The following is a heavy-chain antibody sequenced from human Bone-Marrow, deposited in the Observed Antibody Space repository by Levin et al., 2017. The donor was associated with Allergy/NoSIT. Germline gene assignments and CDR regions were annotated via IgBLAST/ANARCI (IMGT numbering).Heavy chain of an antibody. J-gene: IGHJ4*02. CDR3: ARGELGSGYLFDY. D-gene: IGHD5-12*01. CDR1: GYTFTSFD. Sequence: GESLKISCKTSGYTFTSFDINWVRQATGQGLEWMGWMYPNSDNAGYAQKFQGRVTMTRNTSISTAYMELSRLGSEDTAIYYCARGELGSGYLFDYWGQGTLVTVSS. V-gene: IGHV1-8*01. CDR2: MYPNSDNA.